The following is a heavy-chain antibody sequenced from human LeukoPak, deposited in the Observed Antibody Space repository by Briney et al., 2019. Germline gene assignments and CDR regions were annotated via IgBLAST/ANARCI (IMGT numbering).Heavy chain of an antibody. J-gene: IGHJ6*03. Sequence: ASVKVSCKASGYTFTSYYMHWVRQAPGQGLEWMGWINPNSGGTNYAQKFQGRVTMTRDTSISTAYMELSRLRSDDTAVYYCARGHCSSTSCPSPPDYMDVWGKGTTVTVSS. CDR2: INPNSGGT. CDR1: GYTFTSYY. D-gene: IGHD2-2*01. CDR3: ARGHCSSTSCPSPPDYMDV. V-gene: IGHV1-2*02.